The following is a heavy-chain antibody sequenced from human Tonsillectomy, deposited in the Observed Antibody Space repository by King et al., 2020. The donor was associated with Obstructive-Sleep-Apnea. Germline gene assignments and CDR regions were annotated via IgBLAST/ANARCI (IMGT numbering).Heavy chain of an antibody. Sequence: QLVQSGAEVKKPGESLKISCKGSGYSFTNYWISWVRQMPGKGLEWKGSIYPGDSDTRYSPSFQGQVTILADKSIITAYLQWSILKASDTAMYYCAGREKSAWYFDLWGRGTLVTVSS. V-gene: IGHV5-51*01. CDR3: AGREKSAWYFDL. J-gene: IGHJ2*01. CDR2: IYPGDSDT. CDR1: GYSFTNYW.